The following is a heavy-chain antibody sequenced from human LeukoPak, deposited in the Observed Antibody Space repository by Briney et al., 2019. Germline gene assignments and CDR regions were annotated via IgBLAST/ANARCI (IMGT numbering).Heavy chain of an antibody. J-gene: IGHJ6*02. V-gene: IGHV3-48*01. CDR3: AKVFGYSSSSGGDYGMDV. CDR2: ISSSSSTI. Sequence: SGGSLRLSCAASGFTFSSHSMNWVRQAPGKGLEWVSYISSSSSTIYYADSVKGRFTISRDNSRNTLYLQMNSLRAEDTAVYSCAKVFGYSSSSGGDYGMDVWGQGTTVTVSS. CDR1: GFTFSSHS. D-gene: IGHD6-13*01.